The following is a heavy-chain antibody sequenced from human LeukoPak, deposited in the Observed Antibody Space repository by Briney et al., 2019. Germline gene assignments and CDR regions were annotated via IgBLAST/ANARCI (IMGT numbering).Heavy chain of an antibody. J-gene: IGHJ6*03. CDR1: GFTFSSYA. V-gene: IGHV3-23*01. Sequence: PGGSLRLSCAASGFTFSSYAMSWVRQAPGKGLEWVSAISGSGGSTYYADSVKGRFTISRDNSKDTLYLQMNSLRAEDTAVYYCAKGAVAGRFYYYYMDVWGKGTTVTVSS. CDR3: AKGAVAGRFYYYYMDV. CDR2: ISGSGGST. D-gene: IGHD6-19*01.